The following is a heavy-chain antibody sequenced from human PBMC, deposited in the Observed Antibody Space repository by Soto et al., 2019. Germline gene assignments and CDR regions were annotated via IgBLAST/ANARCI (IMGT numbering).Heavy chain of an antibody. CDR1: GFTFNSYW. V-gene: IGHV3-7*04. CDR3: ARGRAAAPG. J-gene: IGHJ4*02. CDR2: IEKDGSEK. D-gene: IGHD6-13*01. Sequence: EVQLVESGGGLVQPGGSLRLSCAASGFTFNSYWMSWVRQAPGKGPEWVANIEKDGSEKYYVDSVKGRFTISRDNAKNSLYLQMNSLRAEDTAVYFCARGRAAAPGGGQGTLVTVSS.